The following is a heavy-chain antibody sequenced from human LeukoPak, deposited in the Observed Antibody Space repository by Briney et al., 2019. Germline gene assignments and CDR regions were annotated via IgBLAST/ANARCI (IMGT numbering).Heavy chain of an antibody. J-gene: IGHJ4*02. Sequence: GGSLRLSCAASGFTFSSYWMSWVRQAPGKGLEWVANIKQDGSEKYYVDSVKGRFTISRDNAKNSLYLQMNSLRAEDTAVYYCAREWQQLVSVNFDYWGQGTLVTVSS. CDR3: AREWQQLVSVNFDY. CDR2: IKQDGSEK. D-gene: IGHD6-13*01. CDR1: GFTFSSYW. V-gene: IGHV3-7*01.